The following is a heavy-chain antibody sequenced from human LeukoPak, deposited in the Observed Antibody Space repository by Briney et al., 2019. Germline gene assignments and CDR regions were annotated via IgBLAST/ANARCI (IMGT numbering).Heavy chain of an antibody. Sequence: PGGSLRLSCAASGFTFSSYGMHWVRQAPGKGLEWVAFIRYDGSNKYYADSVKGRFTISRDNSKNTLYLQMNSLRAEDTAVYYCAKDRYYGSGSYYKSSFHDYWGQGTLVTVSS. CDR3: AKDRYYGSGSYYKSSFHDY. CDR2: IRYDGSNK. CDR1: GFTFSSYG. V-gene: IGHV3-30*02. J-gene: IGHJ4*02. D-gene: IGHD3-10*01.